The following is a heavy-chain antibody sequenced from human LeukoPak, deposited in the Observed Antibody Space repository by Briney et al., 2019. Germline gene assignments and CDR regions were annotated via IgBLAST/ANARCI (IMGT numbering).Heavy chain of an antibody. V-gene: IGHV3-21*01. J-gene: IGHJ6*03. CDR1: GFTFANYA. D-gene: IGHD2-2*02. CDR3: ARDCSSTSCYKGYYYYYMDV. Sequence: GGSLRLSCAASGFTFANYAMNWVRQAPGKGLEWVSSISSSSSYIYYADSVKGRFTISRDNAKNSLYLQMNSLRAEDTAVYYCARDCSSTSCYKGYYYYYMDVWGKGTTVTVSS. CDR2: ISSSSSYI.